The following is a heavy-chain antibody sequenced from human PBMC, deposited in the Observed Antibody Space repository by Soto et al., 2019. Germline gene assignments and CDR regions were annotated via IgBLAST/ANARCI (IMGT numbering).Heavy chain of an antibody. J-gene: IGHJ5*02. CDR3: ARATIVLVPAAMVSHWFDP. CDR1: GGSISSGDYY. CDR2: IYYSGST. Sequence: SETLSLTCTVSGGSISSGDYYWRWIRPPPGKGLEWIGYIYYSGSTYYNPSLKSRVTISVDTSKNQFSLKLSSVTAADTAVYYCARATIVLVPAAMVSHWFDPWGQGTLVTVSS. D-gene: IGHD2-2*01. V-gene: IGHV4-30-4*01.